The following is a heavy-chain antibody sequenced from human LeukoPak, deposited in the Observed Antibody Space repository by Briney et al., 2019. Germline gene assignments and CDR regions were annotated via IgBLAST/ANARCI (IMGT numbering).Heavy chain of an antibody. CDR1: GLIFSGYW. CDR2: IKNDGSIT. J-gene: IGHJ5*02. Sequence: PGGSLRLSCAASGLIFSGYWMHWVRQAPGKGLVWLSRIKNDGSITIYADSVKGRFTISRDNAKNTLYLQMNSLRVEDTAVYYCTKSDWFDPWGQGTLVTVSS. V-gene: IGHV3-74*01. CDR3: TKSDWFDP. D-gene: IGHD3-3*01.